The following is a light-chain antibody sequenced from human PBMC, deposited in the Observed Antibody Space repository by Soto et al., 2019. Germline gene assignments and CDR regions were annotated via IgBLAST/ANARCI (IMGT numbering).Light chain of an antibody. CDR2: GAS. CDR1: QSVGTN. V-gene: IGKV3-15*01. CDR3: QQYNTWTWT. J-gene: IGKJ1*01. Sequence: EIVMTQSPATLSMSPGERATLSCRASQSVGTNVAWFQQKPGQPPRLLMYGASTWATGIPVRFSGSGSGTDFTLTISSLQSEDFAIYYCQQYNTWTWTFGRGTKVEVK.